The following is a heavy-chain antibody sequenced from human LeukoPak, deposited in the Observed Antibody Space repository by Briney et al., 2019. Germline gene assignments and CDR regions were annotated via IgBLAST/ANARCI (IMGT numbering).Heavy chain of an antibody. V-gene: IGHV3-23*01. J-gene: IGHJ4*02. CDR2: ISGSGGST. Sequence: AGGSLRLSCAASGFTFSSYAMSWVRQAPGKGLEWVSAISGSGGSTYYADSVKGRFTISRDNSKNTLYLQMNSLRAEDTAVYYCAKSPFMVRGVITRKSFDYWGQGTLVTVSS. D-gene: IGHD3-10*01. CDR3: AKSPFMVRGVITRKSFDY. CDR1: GFTFSSYA.